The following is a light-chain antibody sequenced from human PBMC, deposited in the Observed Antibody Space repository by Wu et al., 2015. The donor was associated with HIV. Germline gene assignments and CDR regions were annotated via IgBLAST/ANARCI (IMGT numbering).Light chain of an antibody. Sequence: VVMTQSPATLSASPGQRVTLSCRASQSVGTDLAWYQHRPGRTPRLLIHASSTRVSGIPTRFSGSGSGTEFTLTINSLESEDFAIYYCQQFNKLWTFGQGTRVDIK. CDR3: QQFNKLWT. CDR1: QSVGTD. V-gene: IGKV3-15*01. CDR2: ASS. J-gene: IGKJ1*01.